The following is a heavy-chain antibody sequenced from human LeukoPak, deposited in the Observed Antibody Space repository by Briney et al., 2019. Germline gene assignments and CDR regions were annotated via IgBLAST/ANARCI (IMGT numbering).Heavy chain of an antibody. J-gene: IGHJ4*02. CDR1: GGSVNSGSYY. Sequence: PSETLSLTCTVSGGSVNSGSYYWNWIRQPPGTGLEWLGYIYYSGSTNYNPSLKSRVTISVDTSKNQFSLKLSSVTAADTAVYYCARAAYSGSYHSDYWGQGTLVTVSS. CDR2: IYYSGST. D-gene: IGHD1-26*01. V-gene: IGHV4-61*01. CDR3: ARAAYSGSYHSDY.